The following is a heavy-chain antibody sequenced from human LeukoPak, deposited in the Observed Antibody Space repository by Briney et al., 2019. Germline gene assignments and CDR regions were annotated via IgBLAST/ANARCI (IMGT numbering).Heavy chain of an antibody. J-gene: IGHJ3*02. CDR1: GFTFSSYS. CDR3: ARVNRDDFWSGYYDAFDI. V-gene: IGHV3-48*01. CDR2: ISSSSSTI. D-gene: IGHD3-3*01. Sequence: GGSLRLSCAASGFTFSSYSMNWVRQAPGKGLEWVSYISSSSSTIYYADSVKGRFTISRDNAKNSLYLQMNSLRAEDTAVYYCARVNRDDFWSGYYDAFDIWGQGTVVTVSS.